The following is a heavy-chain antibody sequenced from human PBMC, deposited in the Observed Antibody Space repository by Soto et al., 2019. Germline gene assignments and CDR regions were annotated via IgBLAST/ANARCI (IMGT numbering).Heavy chain of an antibody. J-gene: IGHJ5*02. D-gene: IGHD6-19*01. CDR2: IIPILDVA. CDR3: ARSIQEDIGGAGTKDSWFDP. V-gene: IGHV1-69*02. CDR1: GGTFRTYT. Sequence: QVQLVQSGAEVKRPGSSVKVSCQTSGGTFRTYTINWVRQAPGQGLEWMGRIIPILDVANYAQKFQGRVTITADKSTSTAHTEFRSLTSEDTAVDYCARSIQEDIGGAGTKDSWFDPWGQGTLVTVSS.